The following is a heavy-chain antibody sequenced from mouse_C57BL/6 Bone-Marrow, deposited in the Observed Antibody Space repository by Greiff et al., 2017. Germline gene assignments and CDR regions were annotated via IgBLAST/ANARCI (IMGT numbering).Heavy chain of an antibody. CDR2: ILPGSGST. J-gene: IGHJ2*01. V-gene: IGHV1-9*01. CDR1: GYTFTGSW. D-gene: IGHD1-1*01. CDR3: ARPYYYGSSSSDY. Sequence: VQLQQSGAELMKPGASVKLSCKATGYTFTGSWIEWVKQRPGHGLEWIGEILPGSGSTNYNEKFKGKATFTADTSSNTAYMQLRSLTSEDSAIYYCARPYYYGSSSSDYWGQGTTLTVSS.